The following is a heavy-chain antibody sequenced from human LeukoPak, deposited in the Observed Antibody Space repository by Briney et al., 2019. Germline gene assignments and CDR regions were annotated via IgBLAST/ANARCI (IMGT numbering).Heavy chain of an antibody. CDR1: GYTFTSYG. V-gene: IGHV1-18*01. CDR2: ISAYNGNT. D-gene: IGHD3-22*01. Sequence: ASVKVSCKASGYTFTSYGISWVRQAPGQGLEWMGWISAYNGNTNYAQKLQGRVTMTTDTSTSTAYMELRSLRSDDTAVYYCARGKSSYYYDSSGYHPDYWGQGTLVTVSS. J-gene: IGHJ4*02. CDR3: ARGKSSYYYDSSGYHPDY.